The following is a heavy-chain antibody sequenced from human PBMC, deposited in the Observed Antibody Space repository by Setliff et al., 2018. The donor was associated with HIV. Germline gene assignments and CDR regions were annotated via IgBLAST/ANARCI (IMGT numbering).Heavy chain of an antibody. Sequence: ASVKVSCKASGYTFTSYAMHWVRQAPGQRLEWMGWISAGNGNTKYSQKFQGRVTITRDTSASTAYMELSSLRSEDTAVYYCARVSNRQYMDVWGKGTTVTVSS. CDR2: ISAGNGNT. CDR3: ARVSNRQYMDV. J-gene: IGHJ6*03. CDR1: GYTFTSYA. D-gene: IGHD4-4*01. V-gene: IGHV1-3*01.